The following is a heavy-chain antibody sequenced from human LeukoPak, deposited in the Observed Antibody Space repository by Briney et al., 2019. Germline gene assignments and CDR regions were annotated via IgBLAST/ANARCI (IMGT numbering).Heavy chain of an antibody. CDR3: ARDGDCSGGSCYPSEAY. Sequence: PGGSLGLSCAASGFTVSSNYLSWVRQAPGKGLEWVSVIYSGGSTYYADSVKGRFTISRDISKNTLYLQMNNLRAEDTAVYYCARDGDCSGGSCYPSEAYWGQGTLVTVSS. CDR1: GFTVSSNY. D-gene: IGHD2-15*01. CDR2: IYSGGST. V-gene: IGHV3-66*01. J-gene: IGHJ4*02.